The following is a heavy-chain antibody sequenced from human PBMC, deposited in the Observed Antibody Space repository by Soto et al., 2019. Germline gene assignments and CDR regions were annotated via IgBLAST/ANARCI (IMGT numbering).Heavy chain of an antibody. J-gene: IGHJ4*02. CDR2: IIPVFGTT. CDR3: ARGGGPYVWFNEF. CDR1: GGLFSSFA. V-gene: IGHV1-69*01. D-gene: IGHD3-16*01. Sequence: QEQLVQSGPEVKKPGSSVKVSCKDSGGLFSSFAISWVRQAPGQGLEWLGGIIPVFGTTNYVEKFQDRVTMTADESTNTAYMELSSLTSGDTAMYYCARGGGPYVWFNEFWGQGTLVTVSS.